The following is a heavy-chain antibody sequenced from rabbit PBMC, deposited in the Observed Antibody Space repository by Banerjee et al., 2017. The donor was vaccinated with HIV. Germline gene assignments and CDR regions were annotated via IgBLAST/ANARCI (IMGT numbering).Heavy chain of an antibody. CDR1: GFSFSSNV. Sequence: QEQLEESGGDLVKPEGSLTLTCTASGFSFSSNVMCWVRQAPGKRPEWIACIDNGDGSTYYANWVNGRFTISRSTSLNTVTLQMTSLTGADTATYFCARGSSYYSYYYVMDLWGPGTLVTVS. V-gene: IGHV1S47*01. D-gene: IGHD8-1*01. CDR3: ARGSSYYSYYYVMDL. J-gene: IGHJ6*01. CDR2: IDNGDGST.